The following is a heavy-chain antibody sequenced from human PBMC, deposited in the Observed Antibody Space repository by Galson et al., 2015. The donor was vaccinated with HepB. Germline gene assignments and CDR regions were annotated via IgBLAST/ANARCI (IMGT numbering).Heavy chain of an antibody. Sequence: SLRLSCAASGFTFSSYAMSWVRQAPGKGLEWVSAISGSGGSTYYADSVKGRFTISRDNSKNTLYLQMNSLRAEDTAVYYCAKKGHIVVVVAANPNDYWGQGTLVTVSS. CDR2: ISGSGGST. CDR1: GFTFSSYA. J-gene: IGHJ4*02. CDR3: AKKGHIVVVVAANPNDY. V-gene: IGHV3-23*01. D-gene: IGHD2-15*01.